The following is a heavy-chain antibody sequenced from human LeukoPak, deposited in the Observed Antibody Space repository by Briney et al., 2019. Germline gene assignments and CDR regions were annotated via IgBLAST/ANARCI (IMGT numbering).Heavy chain of an antibody. CDR2: IIPIFGTA. CDR1: GGTFSSYA. Sequence: GASVKVSCKASGGTFSSYAISWVRQAPGQGLEWMGGIIPIFGTANYAQKFQGGVTITADESTSTAYMELSSLRSEDTAVYNCARGRVDIVATILGYWGQGTLVTVSS. CDR3: ARGRVDIVATILGY. J-gene: IGHJ4*02. V-gene: IGHV1-69*13. D-gene: IGHD5-12*01.